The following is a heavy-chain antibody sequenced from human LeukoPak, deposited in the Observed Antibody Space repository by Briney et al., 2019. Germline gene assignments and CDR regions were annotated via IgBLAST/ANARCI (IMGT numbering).Heavy chain of an antibody. CDR1: GFTVSSYY. CDR3: ARVIVGAAYDAFDI. V-gene: IGHV3-66*01. CDR2: IYSGGDT. J-gene: IGHJ3*02. D-gene: IGHD1-26*01. Sequence: GGSLRLSCAASGFTVSSYYMSWVRQVPGKGLEWVSIIYSGGDTYYADSVKGRFTISRDNSKNTLYLQMNSLRAEDTAVYYCARVIVGAAYDAFDIWGQGTMVTVSS.